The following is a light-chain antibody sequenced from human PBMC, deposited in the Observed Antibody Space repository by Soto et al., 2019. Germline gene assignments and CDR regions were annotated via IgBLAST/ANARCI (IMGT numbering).Light chain of an antibody. CDR2: DND. Sequence: QSVLTQPPSVSAAPEQKVTISCSGSSSNIGNNYVSWYQQLPGTAPKLLIYDNDKRPSGIPDRFSGSKSGTSATLGVTGLQTGDEADYYCATWDSSLSAGVFGGGTKLTVL. CDR1: SSNIGNNY. J-gene: IGLJ2*01. V-gene: IGLV1-51*01. CDR3: ATWDSSLSAGV.